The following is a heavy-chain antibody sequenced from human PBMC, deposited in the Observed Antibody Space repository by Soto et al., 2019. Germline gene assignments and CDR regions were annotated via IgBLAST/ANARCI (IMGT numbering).Heavy chain of an antibody. CDR2: ISGSGGST. Sequence: PGGSLRLSCAASGFTFSSYAMSWVRQAPGKGLEWVSAISGSGGSTYYADSVKGRFTISRDNSKNTLYLQMNSLRAEDTAVYYCANLKTTYYYDSSGYSNDYWGQGTLVTVSS. V-gene: IGHV3-23*01. D-gene: IGHD3-22*01. J-gene: IGHJ4*02. CDR1: GFTFSSYA. CDR3: ANLKTTYYYDSSGYSNDY.